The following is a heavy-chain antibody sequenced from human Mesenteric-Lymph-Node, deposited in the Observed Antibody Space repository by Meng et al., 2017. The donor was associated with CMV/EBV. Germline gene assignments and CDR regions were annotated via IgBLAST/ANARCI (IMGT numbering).Heavy chain of an antibody. J-gene: IGHJ4*02. Sequence: GESLKISCAAFGFTFDDYGMSWVRQAPGKGLVWVANIKQDGSEQFYVDSVTGRFTISRDNTKNSLYLQMNRLRAEDTAVYYCAAGTGWLIENWGQGTLVTVSS. V-gene: IGHV3-7*01. CDR1: GFTFDDYG. CDR3: AAGTGWLIEN. D-gene: IGHD6-19*01. CDR2: IKQDGSEQ.